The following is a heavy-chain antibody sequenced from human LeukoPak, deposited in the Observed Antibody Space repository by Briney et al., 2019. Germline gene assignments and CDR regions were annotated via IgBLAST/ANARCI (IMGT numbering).Heavy chain of an antibody. J-gene: IGHJ3*02. CDR1: GGSISSGDYY. V-gene: IGHV4-30-4*08. CDR2: IYYSGST. D-gene: IGHD3-22*01. Sequence: PSETLSLTCTVSGGSISSGDYYWSWIRQPPGKGLERIGYIYYSGSTYYNPSLKSRVAISVDTSKNQFSLKLSSVTAADTAVYYCARRITMIVLDAFDIWGQGTMVTVSS. CDR3: ARRITMIVLDAFDI.